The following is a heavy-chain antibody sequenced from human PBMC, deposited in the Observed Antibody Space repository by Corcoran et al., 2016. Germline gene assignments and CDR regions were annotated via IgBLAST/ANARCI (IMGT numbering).Heavy chain of an antibody. V-gene: IGHV1-8*01. CDR2: MSPNSGNT. J-gene: IGHJ5*02. D-gene: IGHD4-17*01. CDR3: ARDYGGNSGWFDP. CDR1: GYTFTSYD. Sequence: QVQLVQSGAEVKEPGASVKVSCKASGYTFTSYDINWVRQATGQGLEWLGWMSPNSGNTGYAQKFQGRLSMTRDTSRGTAYMELSSLRSEDTAVYYCARDYGGNSGWFDPWGQGTLVTVSS.